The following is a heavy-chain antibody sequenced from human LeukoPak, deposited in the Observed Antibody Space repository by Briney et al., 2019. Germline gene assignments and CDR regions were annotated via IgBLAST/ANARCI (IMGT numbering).Heavy chain of an antibody. V-gene: IGHV1-18*01. J-gene: IGHJ6*02. CDR2: ISAYNGNT. D-gene: IGHD3-3*01. CDR1: GYTFTSYG. Sequence: ASVKVSCKASGYTFTSYGISWVRQAPGQGLEWMGWISAYNGNTNYAQKLQGRVTMTTDTSTGTAYMELRSLRSDDTAVYYCARDLVIFGVVKAPYYYYGMDVWGQGTTVTVSS. CDR3: ARDLVIFGVVKAPYYYYGMDV.